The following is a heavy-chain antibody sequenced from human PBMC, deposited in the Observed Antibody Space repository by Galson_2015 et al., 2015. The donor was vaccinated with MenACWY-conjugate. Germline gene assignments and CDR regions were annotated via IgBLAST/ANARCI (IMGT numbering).Heavy chain of an antibody. D-gene: IGHD4-17*01. CDR2: MKQDASEK. Sequence: SLRLSCAATGFSFSGSWMSWVRQAPGKGLEWVANMKQDASEKYYVDSVEGRFAISRDNAKTSLYLQMNSLGAEDTAVYYCARGPRYGAFDIWGQGTMVTVSS. J-gene: IGHJ3*02. CDR3: ARGPRYGAFDI. CDR1: GFSFSGSW. V-gene: IGHV3-7*03.